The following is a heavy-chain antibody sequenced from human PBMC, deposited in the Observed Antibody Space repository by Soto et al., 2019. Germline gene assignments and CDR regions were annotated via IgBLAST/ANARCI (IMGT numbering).Heavy chain of an antibody. D-gene: IGHD7-27*01. CDR3: AREWGLLPYYVMNV. CDR1: GDSVTSGSYY. CDR2: ISYTGRT. J-gene: IGHJ6*02. V-gene: IGHV4-61*03. Sequence: SETLSLTCTVSGDSVTSGSYYWTWLRQPPGKGLEWIGYISYTGRTKYNPSLQSRVTISVDTSKNDFSLNLSSVTAADTAVYFCAREWGLLPYYVMNVWGHGTAVTVSS.